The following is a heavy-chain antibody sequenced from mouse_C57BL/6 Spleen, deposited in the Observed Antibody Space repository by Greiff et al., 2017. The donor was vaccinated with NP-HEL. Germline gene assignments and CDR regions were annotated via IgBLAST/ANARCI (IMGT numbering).Heavy chain of an antibody. CDR2: IYPGDGDT. Sequence: QVQLQQSGPELVKPGASVKISCKASGYAFSSSWMNWVKQRPGKGLEWIGRIYPGDGDTNYNGKFKGKATLTADKSSSTAYMQLSSLTSEDSAVYFCASNYGRDAMDYWGQGTSVTVSS. D-gene: IGHD1-1*01. CDR3: ASNYGRDAMDY. CDR1: GYAFSSSW. V-gene: IGHV1-82*01. J-gene: IGHJ4*01.